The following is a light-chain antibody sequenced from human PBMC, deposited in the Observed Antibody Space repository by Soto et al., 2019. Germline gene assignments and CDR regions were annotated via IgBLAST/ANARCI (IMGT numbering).Light chain of an antibody. Sequence: EIVMTHSPATLSESPGERATLSCRASQSVSSDLAWYHQKPGQAPRLLIYGASTRATGIPDRFSGSGSGTDFTLTISKLEPEDFAVYYCQQYSSSPLTFGGGTKVDIK. V-gene: IGKV3-15*01. CDR2: GAS. CDR3: QQYSSSPLT. CDR1: QSVSSD. J-gene: IGKJ4*01.